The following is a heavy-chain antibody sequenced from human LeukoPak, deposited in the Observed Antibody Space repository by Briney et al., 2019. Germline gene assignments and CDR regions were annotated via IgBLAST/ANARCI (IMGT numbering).Heavy chain of an antibody. Sequence: PSETLSLTCTVSGYSISSGYYWGWIRQPPGKGLEWIGSIYHSGSTYYNPSLKSRVTISVDTSKNQFSLKLSSVTAADTAVYYCAGGSSGYYGTSSDYWGQGTLVTVSS. CDR1: GYSISSGYY. CDR2: IYHSGST. J-gene: IGHJ4*02. D-gene: IGHD3-22*01. CDR3: AGGSSGYYGTSSDY. V-gene: IGHV4-38-2*02.